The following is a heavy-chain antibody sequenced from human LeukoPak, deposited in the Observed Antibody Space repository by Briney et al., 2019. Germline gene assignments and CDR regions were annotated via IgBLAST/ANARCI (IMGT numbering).Heavy chain of an antibody. J-gene: IGHJ6*03. CDR3: ARGQQLVTAITAYYYMDV. CDR2: IIPILGIA. V-gene: IGHV1-69*04. CDR1: GGTFSSYA. Sequence: ASVKVSCKASGGTFSSYAISWVRQAPGQGLEWMGRIIPILGIANYAQKFQGRVTITADKSTSTAYMELSSLRSEDTAVYYCARGQQLVTAITAYYYMDVWGKGTTVTVSS. D-gene: IGHD6-13*01.